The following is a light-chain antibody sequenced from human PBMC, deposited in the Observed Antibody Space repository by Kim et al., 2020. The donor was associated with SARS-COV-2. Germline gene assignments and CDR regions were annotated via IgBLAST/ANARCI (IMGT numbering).Light chain of an antibody. CDR3: QAWDSSTAV. J-gene: IGLJ3*02. CDR1: KLGHKY. CDR2: QDN. V-gene: IGLV3-1*01. Sequence: SVSPGQTASITCSGDKLGHKYACWYQQKAGQSPVLVIYQDNKRPSGIPERFSGSNSGNTATLTISGTQAMDETDYYCQAWDSSTAVFGGGTQLTVL.